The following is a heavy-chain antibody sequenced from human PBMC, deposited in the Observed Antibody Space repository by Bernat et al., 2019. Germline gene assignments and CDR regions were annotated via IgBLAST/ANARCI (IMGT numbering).Heavy chain of an antibody. Sequence: QVQLRESGPGLVKPSETLSLTCAVSGYSISSGYYWGWIRQPPGKGLEWIGSIYHSGSTYYNPSLKSRVTISVDTSKNQFSLKLSSVTAADTAVYYCARVTTIFGVVITRYYFDYWGQGTLVTVSS. J-gene: IGHJ4*02. CDR1: GYSISSGYY. CDR3: ARVTTIFGVVITRYYFDY. D-gene: IGHD3-3*01. V-gene: IGHV4-38-2*01. CDR2: IYHSGST.